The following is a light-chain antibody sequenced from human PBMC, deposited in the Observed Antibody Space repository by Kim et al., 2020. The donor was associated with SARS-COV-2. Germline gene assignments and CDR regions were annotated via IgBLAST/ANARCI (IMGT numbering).Light chain of an antibody. CDR3: LQHNTYPIT. Sequence: AFVRDRVTINWQASQDIRNDLGWYQQNPGRAPKRLFYGAYSLQSGVPSRFRGSGSGTEFTLTISSLQPEDFATYFCLQHNTYPITFGQGTRLEIK. J-gene: IGKJ5*01. CDR1: QDIRND. CDR2: GAY. V-gene: IGKV1-17*01.